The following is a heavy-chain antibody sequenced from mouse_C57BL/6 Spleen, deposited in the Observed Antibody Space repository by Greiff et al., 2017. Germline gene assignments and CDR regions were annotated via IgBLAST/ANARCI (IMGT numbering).Heavy chain of an antibody. J-gene: IGHJ1*03. Sequence: QVQLQQPGAELVMPGASVKLSCKASGYTFTSYWMHWVKQRPGQGLEWIGEIDPSDSYTNYNQKFKGKSTLTVDKSSSTAYMQLSSLTSEDSAVYYCARIGSRTRYFDVWGTGTTVTVSS. V-gene: IGHV1-69*01. CDR3: ARIGSRTRYFDV. D-gene: IGHD1-1*01. CDR1: GYTFTSYW. CDR2: IDPSDSYT.